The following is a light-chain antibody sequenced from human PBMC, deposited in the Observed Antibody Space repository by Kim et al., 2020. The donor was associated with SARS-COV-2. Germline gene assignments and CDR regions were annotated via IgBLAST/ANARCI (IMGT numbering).Light chain of an antibody. CDR3: QSADSSGANYV. V-gene: IGLV3-25*03. J-gene: IGLJ1*01. CDR1: ALPNQY. Sequence: SYELTQPPSVSVSPGQAARITCSGDALPNQYAYWFQQKPGQAPVLVICKDSERPSGIPERFSGSSSGTTVTLTISGVQAEDEADYYCQSADSSGANYVFGTGTKVTVL. CDR2: KDS.